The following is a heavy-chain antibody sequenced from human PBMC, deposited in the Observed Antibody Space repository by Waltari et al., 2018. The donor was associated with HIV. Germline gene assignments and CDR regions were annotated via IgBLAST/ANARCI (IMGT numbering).Heavy chain of an antibody. J-gene: IGHJ3*02. V-gene: IGHV4-39*01. D-gene: IGHD2-15*01. CDR1: GGSISSSSYY. CDR2: IYYSGST. Sequence: QLQLQESGPGLVKPSETLSLTCTVSGGSISSSSYYWGWIRQPPGKGLEWIGSIYYSGSTYYNPSLKSRVTISVDTSKNQFSLKLSSVTAADTAVYYCARVVVVVAATSYAFDIWGQGTMVTVSS. CDR3: ARVVVVVAATSYAFDI.